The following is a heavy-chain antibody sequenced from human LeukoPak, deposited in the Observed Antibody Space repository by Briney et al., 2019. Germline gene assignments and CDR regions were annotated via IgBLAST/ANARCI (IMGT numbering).Heavy chain of an antibody. V-gene: IGHV1-18*01. J-gene: IGHJ6*02. D-gene: IGHD6-19*01. CDR3: ARAYSSGVGYYYGMDV. Sequence: ASVKVSCKASGYTFTSYGISWVRQAPGQGLEWMGWISAYNGNTNYAQKLQGRVTMTTDTSTSTAYMELRSLRSDDTAVYYCARAYSSGVGYYYGMDVWGQGTTVTVSS. CDR1: GYTFTSYG. CDR2: ISAYNGNT.